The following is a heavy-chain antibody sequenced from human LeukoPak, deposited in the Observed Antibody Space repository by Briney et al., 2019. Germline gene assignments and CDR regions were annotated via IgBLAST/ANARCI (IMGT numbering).Heavy chain of an antibody. CDR3: ARDGTAPGLYFDL. Sequence: GGSLRLSCAVSGFTLSSYWMNWVRQAPGKGLEWVASIRQDGGEKSYVDSVKGRFTISRDNTKNSLYLQIYSLRAEDTAVYFCARDGTAPGLYFDLWGQGTLVTVSS. J-gene: IGHJ4*01. D-gene: IGHD6-13*01. CDR1: GFTLSSYW. V-gene: IGHV3-7*01. CDR2: IRQDGGEK.